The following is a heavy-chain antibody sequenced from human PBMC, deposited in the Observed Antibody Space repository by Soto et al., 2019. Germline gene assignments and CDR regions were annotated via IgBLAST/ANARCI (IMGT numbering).Heavy chain of an antibody. J-gene: IGHJ6*02. Sequence: QVQLVESGGGVVQPGRSLRLSCAASGSRFGSYGMHWARQAPGKGLEWVAAISYNGSNKYYADSVKGRFTISRDNSENTLYLQMNSLRAEDTAVYYCATDRGPTADYSMDVWGQGTTVTVSS. V-gene: IGHV3-30*03. CDR1: GSRFGSYG. D-gene: IGHD1-1*01. CDR2: ISYNGSNK. CDR3: ATDRGPTADYSMDV.